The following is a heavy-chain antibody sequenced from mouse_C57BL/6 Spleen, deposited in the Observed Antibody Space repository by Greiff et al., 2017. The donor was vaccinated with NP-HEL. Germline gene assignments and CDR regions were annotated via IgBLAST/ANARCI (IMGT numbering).Heavy chain of an antibody. CDR3: ARGSYYGSSWYYFDY. Sequence: EVQLQQSGPVLVKPGASVKMSCKASGYTFTDYYMNWVKQSHGKSLEWIGVINPYNGGTSYNQKFKGKATLTVDKSSSTAYMELNSLTSEDSAVYYGARGSYYGSSWYYFDYWGQGTTLTVSS. J-gene: IGHJ2*01. D-gene: IGHD1-1*01. CDR1: GYTFTDYY. V-gene: IGHV1-19*01. CDR2: INPYNGGT.